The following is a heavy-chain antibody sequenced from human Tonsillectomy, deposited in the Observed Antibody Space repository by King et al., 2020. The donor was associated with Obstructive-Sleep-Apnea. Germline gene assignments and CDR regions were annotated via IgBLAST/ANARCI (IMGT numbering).Heavy chain of an antibody. CDR2: ISYDGSNK. J-gene: IGHJ4*02. CDR3: AKNFRIGGSINYYFDY. Sequence: VQLVESGGGVVQPGRSLRLSCAASGFTFSSYGMHWVRQAPGKGLEWVAVISYDGSNKYYADSRKGRFTISRDNSKKTLYLQINSLRAEETSVYYCAKNFRIGGSINYYFDYWGQGTLVTVSS. CDR1: GFTFSSYG. D-gene: IGHD3-3*01. V-gene: IGHV3-30*18.